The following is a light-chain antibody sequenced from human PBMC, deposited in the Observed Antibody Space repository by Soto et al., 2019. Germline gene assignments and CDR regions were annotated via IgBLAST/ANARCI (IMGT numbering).Light chain of an antibody. J-gene: IGKJ2*01. CDR1: QSISNF. CDR2: AAS. Sequence: DIQMTQSPSSLSASVGDRVTITCRASQSISNFLNWYQQKPGKAPELLIYAASSLHSGVTSRFSGSGSGTNFTLTISSLQPDDFAAYSCQQSYTTPYTFVPVTKLEIK. CDR3: QQSYTTPYT. V-gene: IGKV1-39*01.